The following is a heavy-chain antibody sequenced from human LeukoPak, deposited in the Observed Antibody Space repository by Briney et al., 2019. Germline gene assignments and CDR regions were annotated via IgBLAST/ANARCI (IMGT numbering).Heavy chain of an antibody. CDR1: GASISSYY. CDR3: ARLDCTNGVCYFDY. D-gene: IGHD2-8*01. J-gene: IGHJ4*02. Sequence: SQTLSLTCTVSGASISSYYWSWIRQPPGKGLEWIGYIYYSGSTNYNPSLKSRVTISVDTSKNQFSLKLSSVTAADTAVYYCARLDCTNGVCYFDYWGQGTLVTVSS. V-gene: IGHV4-59*08. CDR2: IYYSGST.